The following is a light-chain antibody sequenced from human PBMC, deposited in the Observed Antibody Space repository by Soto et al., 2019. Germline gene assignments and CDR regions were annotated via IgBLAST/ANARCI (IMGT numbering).Light chain of an antibody. CDR1: SSDVGSYNL. CDR3: CSYAGSNTLYV. CDR2: EGT. Sequence: QSALTQPASVSGSPGQSITISCTGTSSDVGSYNLVSWYQQNPGKAPKLIIYEGTKRPSGVSNRFSGSESGNTASLTISGLQAEDEADYYCCSYAGSNTLYVFGTGTKLTVL. V-gene: IGLV2-23*01. J-gene: IGLJ1*01.